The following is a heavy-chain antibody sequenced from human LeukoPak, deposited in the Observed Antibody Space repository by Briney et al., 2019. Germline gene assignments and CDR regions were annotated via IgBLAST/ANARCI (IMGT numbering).Heavy chain of an antibody. CDR1: GGTFSSYA. Sequence: SVKVSCKXSGGTFSSYAISWVRQAPGPGLEWMGGIIPIFGTANYAQKFQGRVTITADESTSTAYMELSSLRSEDTAVYYCATSRDASGSSSPFDYWGQGTLVTVSS. CDR2: IIPIFGTA. J-gene: IGHJ4*02. D-gene: IGHD6-6*01. V-gene: IGHV1-69*13. CDR3: ATSRDASGSSSPFDY.